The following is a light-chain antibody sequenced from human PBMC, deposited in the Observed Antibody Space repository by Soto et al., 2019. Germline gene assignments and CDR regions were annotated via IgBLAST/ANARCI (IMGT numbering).Light chain of an antibody. CDR3: QQSYSEWT. CDR1: QSISSY. V-gene: IGKV1-39*01. CDR2: AAS. Sequence: DIQMTQSPSSLSASVGDRVTITCRASQSISSYLNWYQQKPGKAPKLLIYAASSLQSGVPSRFSGSGSGTDFTLTISSLQPEDFATYYCQQSYSEWTFGQGTKVDI. J-gene: IGKJ1*01.